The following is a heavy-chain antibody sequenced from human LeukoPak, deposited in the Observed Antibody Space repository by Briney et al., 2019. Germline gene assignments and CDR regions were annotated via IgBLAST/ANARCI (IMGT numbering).Heavy chain of an antibody. V-gene: IGHV3-48*03. CDR1: GFTFNSYE. D-gene: IGHD3-16*02. CDR3: ASLLVFDYVWGSYPDDAFDI. J-gene: IGHJ3*02. CDR2: ISSNGSTI. Sequence: PGGSLRLSCAASGFTFNSYEMNWVRQAPGKGLEWVSYISSNGSTIYYADSVKGRFTISRDNAKKSLYLQMNSLRAEDTAVYYCASLLVFDYVWGSYPDDAFDIWGQGTMVTVSS.